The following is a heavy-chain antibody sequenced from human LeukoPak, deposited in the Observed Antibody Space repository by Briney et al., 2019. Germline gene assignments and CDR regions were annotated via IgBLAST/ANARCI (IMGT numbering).Heavy chain of an antibody. CDR1: GFTFNAFG. V-gene: IGHV3-48*04. Sequence: GGSLRLSCAASGFTFNAFGMNWVRQAPGKGLEWVSYISSSSSTIYYADSVKGRFTISRDNAKNSLYLQMNSLRAEDTAVYYCARSLISIYYGMDVWGQGTTVTVSS. CDR3: ARSLISIYYGMDV. CDR2: ISSSSSTI. D-gene: IGHD2-2*01. J-gene: IGHJ6*02.